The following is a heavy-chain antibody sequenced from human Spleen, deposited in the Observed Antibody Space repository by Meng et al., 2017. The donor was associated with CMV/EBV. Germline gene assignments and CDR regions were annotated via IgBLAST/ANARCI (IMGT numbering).Heavy chain of an antibody. Sequence: GESLKISCAASGFAFSTYWMNWVRQAPGKGLEWVSYISSTGSSIYYVDSVKGRFTISRDNAKNSLYLQMNSLRAEDTAVYYCARSAYDSSGYHFYFFDYWGQGTLVTVSS. CDR2: ISSTGSSI. D-gene: IGHD3-22*01. CDR3: ARSAYDSSGYHFYFFDY. V-gene: IGHV3-11*01. CDR1: GFAFSTYW. J-gene: IGHJ4*02.